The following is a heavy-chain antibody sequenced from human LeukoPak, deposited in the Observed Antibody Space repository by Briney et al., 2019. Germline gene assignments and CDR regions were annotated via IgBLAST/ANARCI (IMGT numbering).Heavy chain of an antibody. CDR2: INNSAST. CDR3: ARGISPRVYFDY. J-gene: IGHJ4*02. Sequence: SETLSLTCDVYGGSFSGYYWSWIRQPPGKGLEWIGEINNSASTNYNPSLKSRVTISVDTSKTQFSLKLSSVTVADTAVYYCARGISPRVYFDYWGQGSLVTVSS. V-gene: IGHV4-34*01. CDR1: GGSFSGYY. D-gene: IGHD3-3*02.